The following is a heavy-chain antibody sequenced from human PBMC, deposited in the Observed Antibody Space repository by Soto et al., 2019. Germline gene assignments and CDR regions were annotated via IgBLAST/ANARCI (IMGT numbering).Heavy chain of an antibody. CDR3: VRDPWDY. CDR2: IYTGGST. CDR1: GFTVSSKY. V-gene: IGHV3-66*01. Sequence: VQLMESGGGLVQPGGSLRLSCAASGFTVSSKYMSWVRQAPGKGLEWVSVIYTGGSTYYADSVKGRFTISRDNSKNTLYLQMNSLRDDDTAVYYCVRDPWDYWGQGTLVTVSS. J-gene: IGHJ4*02.